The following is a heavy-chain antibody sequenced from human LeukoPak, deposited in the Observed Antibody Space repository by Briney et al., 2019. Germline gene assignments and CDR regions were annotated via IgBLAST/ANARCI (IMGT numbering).Heavy chain of an antibody. CDR1: GFTVSSNY. V-gene: IGHV3-21*01. D-gene: IGHD5-12*01. CDR3: ARISGYGHFDY. Sequence: GGSLRLSCAASGFTVSSNYMSWVRQAPGKGLEWVSSISSSSSYIYYADSVKGRFTISRDNAKNSLYLQMNSLRAEDTAVYYCARISGYGHFDYWGQGTLVTVSS. J-gene: IGHJ4*02. CDR2: ISSSSSYI.